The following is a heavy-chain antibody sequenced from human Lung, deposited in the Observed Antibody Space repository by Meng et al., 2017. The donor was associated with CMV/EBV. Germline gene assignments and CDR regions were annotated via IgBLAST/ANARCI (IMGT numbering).Heavy chain of an antibody. CDR1: GFSVRNPY. Sequence: SLRLSCAASGFSVRNPYVTWVRQAPGKGLEWVSVIYKEGSTFHADSVKGRFTISRDFYRNTVYLQMNNLRIEDAAVYYCARDTWDCCGQGTLVTVSS. V-gene: IGHV3-66*02. CDR2: IYKEGST. D-gene: IGHD3-16*01. CDR3: ARDTWDC. J-gene: IGHJ4*02.